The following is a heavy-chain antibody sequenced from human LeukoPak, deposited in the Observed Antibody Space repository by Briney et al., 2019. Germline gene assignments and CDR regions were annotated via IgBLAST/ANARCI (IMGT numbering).Heavy chain of an antibody. CDR3: ARRFYDSSGYYFDY. J-gene: IGHJ4*02. CDR1: GASVSGSNYY. Sequence: SETLSLTCAVSGASVSGSNYYRGWIRQPPGKGLDWIGSIYYSGGTYYNPSLKSRVTISVDTSKNHFSPKLSSVTAADTAVYFGARRFYDSSGYYFDYWGQGTLVTVSS. CDR2: IYYSGGT. D-gene: IGHD3-22*01. V-gene: IGHV4-39*02.